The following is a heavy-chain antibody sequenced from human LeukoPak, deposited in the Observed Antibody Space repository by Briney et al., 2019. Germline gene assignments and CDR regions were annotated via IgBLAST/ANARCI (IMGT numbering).Heavy chain of an antibody. Sequence: PSETLSLTCTVSGGSISSYYWSWIRQPPGKGLEWIGYIYYSGSTNYNPALKSRVTMSVDTSKNQFSLKLSSVTAADTAVYYCARGPITMVRGGRAFDIWGQGTMVTVSS. CDR3: ARGPITMVRGGRAFDI. CDR2: IYYSGST. J-gene: IGHJ3*02. CDR1: GGSISSYY. D-gene: IGHD3-10*01. V-gene: IGHV4-59*12.